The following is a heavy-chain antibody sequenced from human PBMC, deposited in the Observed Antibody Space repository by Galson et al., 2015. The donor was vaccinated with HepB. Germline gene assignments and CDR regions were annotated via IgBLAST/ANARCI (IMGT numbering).Heavy chain of an antibody. Sequence: SCKASGGTFSSYAISWVRQAPGQGLEWMGGIIPIFGTANYAQKFQGRVTITADESTSTAYMELSSLRSEDTAVYYCARETAVGLQFVLDYWGQGTLVTVSS. J-gene: IGHJ4*02. CDR2: IIPIFGTA. CDR1: GGTFSSYA. V-gene: IGHV1-69*01. D-gene: IGHD4-11*01. CDR3: ARETAVGLQFVLDY.